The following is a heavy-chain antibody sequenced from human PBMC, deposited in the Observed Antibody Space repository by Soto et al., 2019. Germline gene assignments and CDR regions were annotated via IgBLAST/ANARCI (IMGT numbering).Heavy chain of an antibody. V-gene: IGHV4-31*03. CDR3: TRGDY. Sequence: QVQLQESGPGLVKPSQTLSLTCTVSGDSMTTVGYYWTWIRQHPGQGLEWIGFISYSGSTYYSSSLKGRAAISADTSKHQFSLKLNSVTAADTAVYYCTRGDYWGQGTLVTVSS. J-gene: IGHJ4*02. CDR1: GDSMTTVGYY. CDR2: ISYSGST.